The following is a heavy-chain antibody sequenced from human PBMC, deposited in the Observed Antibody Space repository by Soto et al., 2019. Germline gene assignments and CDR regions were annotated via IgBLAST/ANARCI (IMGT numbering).Heavy chain of an antibody. CDR3: TRSGYDFWSGYYPFFDY. CDR2: IRSKANSYAT. Sequence: GGSLRLSCASSGFTFSGSAMHWVRQASGKGLEWVGRIRSKANSYATAYAASVKGRFTISRDDSKNTAYLQMNSLKTEDTAVYYCTRSGYDFWSGYYPFFDYWGQGTLVTVSS. CDR1: GFTFSGSA. D-gene: IGHD3-3*01. J-gene: IGHJ4*02. V-gene: IGHV3-73*01.